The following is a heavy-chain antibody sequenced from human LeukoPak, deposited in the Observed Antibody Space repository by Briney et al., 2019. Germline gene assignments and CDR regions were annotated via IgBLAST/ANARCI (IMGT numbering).Heavy chain of an antibody. Sequence: GESLKISCKGSGYSFTSYYMHWVRQAPGQGLEWMGRINPNSGGTNYAQKFQGRVTMTRDTSISTAYMELSRLRSDDTAVYYCARNVRAAAGIYYFDYWGQGTLVTVSS. V-gene: IGHV1-2*06. CDR2: INPNSGGT. CDR3: ARNVRAAAGIYYFDY. D-gene: IGHD6-13*01. CDR1: GYSFTSYY. J-gene: IGHJ4*02.